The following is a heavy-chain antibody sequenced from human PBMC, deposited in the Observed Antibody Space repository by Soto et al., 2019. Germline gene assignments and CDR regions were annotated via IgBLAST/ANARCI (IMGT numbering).Heavy chain of an antibody. CDR1: GFTFSSYW. V-gene: IGHV3-74*01. CDR2: INSDGSST. J-gene: IGHJ4*02. Sequence: EVQLLESGGGLVQPGGSLRLSCAASGFTFSSYWMHWVRQAPGKGLVWVSRINSDGSSTSYADSVKGRFTISRDNAKNTLYLQMNSLRAEDTAVYYCARECWSGYYTPSNPPGYWGQGTLVTVSS. D-gene: IGHD3-3*01. CDR3: ARECWSGYYTPSNPPGY.